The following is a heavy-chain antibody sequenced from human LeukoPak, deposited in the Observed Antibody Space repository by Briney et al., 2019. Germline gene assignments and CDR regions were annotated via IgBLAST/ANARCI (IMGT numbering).Heavy chain of an antibody. D-gene: IGHD3-3*01. J-gene: IGHJ4*02. CDR2: IIPIFGAA. V-gene: IGHV1-69*13. CDR1: GSTFSSYA. CDR3: ARGAGIRFLEWLVYFDY. Sequence: ASVKVSCKASGSTFSSYAISWVRQAPGQGLEWMGGIIPIFGAANYAQKFQGRVTITADESTITANMELSSLTSEDTAVYYCARGAGIRFLEWLVYFDYWGQGTLVTVSS.